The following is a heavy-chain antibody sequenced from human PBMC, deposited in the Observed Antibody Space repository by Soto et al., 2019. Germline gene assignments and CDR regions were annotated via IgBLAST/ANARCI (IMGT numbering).Heavy chain of an antibody. V-gene: IGHV4-31*03. CDR2: IYYSGST. D-gene: IGHD2-15*01. Sequence: PSETLSLTCTVSGGSISSVGYYWSWIRQHPGKGLEWIGYIYYSGSTYYNPSLKSRVTISVDTSKNQFSLKLSSVTAADTAVYYCAREGGRSLGFDSWGQGTLAPVSS. J-gene: IGHJ4*02. CDR3: AREGGRSLGFDS. CDR1: GGSISSVGYY.